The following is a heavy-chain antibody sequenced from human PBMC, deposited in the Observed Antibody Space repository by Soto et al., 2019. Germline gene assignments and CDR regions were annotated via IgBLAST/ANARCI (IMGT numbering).Heavy chain of an antibody. CDR3: AKEMFPRTVLDSSSPWGDF. CDR2: LSYDGSHE. J-gene: IGHJ4*02. D-gene: IGHD6-6*01. V-gene: IGHV3-30*18. Sequence: QVRLVESGGAVVQPGRSLRLSCTASGFTFSDYGLHWVRQAPGKGLEWVSTLSYDGSHEYYTDSVKGRFTVSRDDSNKTMYLLNNSLRIDDTGVYFCAKEMFPRTVLDSSSPWGDFWGQGTLVTVFS. CDR1: GFTFSDYG.